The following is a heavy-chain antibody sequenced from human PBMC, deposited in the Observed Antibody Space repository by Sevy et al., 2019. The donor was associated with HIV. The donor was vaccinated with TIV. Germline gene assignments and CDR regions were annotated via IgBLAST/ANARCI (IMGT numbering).Heavy chain of an antibody. CDR3: ARVKTTVTTSSTFDY. CDR2: IYYSGST. J-gene: IGHJ4*01. Sequence: SETLSLTCTVSGGSISSGGYYWSWIRQHPGKGLEWIGYIYYSGSTYYNPSLKSRVTISVDTSKNQFSLKLSSVTAADTAVYYCARVKTTVTTSSTFDYWGHGTLVTVSS. V-gene: IGHV4-31*03. CDR1: GGSISSGGYY. D-gene: IGHD4-17*01.